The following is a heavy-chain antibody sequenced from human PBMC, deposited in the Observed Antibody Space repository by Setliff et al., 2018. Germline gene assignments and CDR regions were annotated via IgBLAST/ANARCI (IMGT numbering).Heavy chain of an antibody. Sequence: PSETLSLTCNVSGASISRGSHYWSWIRQSAGEKPTWIGHVYSTGSTNYNPSFESRVSISVDKSNNQFSLKMTSVTAADTAMYYCVRDRYGRNSDGSGVYNWFDSWGQGILVTVSS. J-gene: IGHJ5*01. V-gene: IGHV4-61*09. CDR3: VRDRYGRNSDGSGVYNWFDS. CDR1: GASISRGSHY. D-gene: IGHD2-15*01. CDR2: VYSTGST.